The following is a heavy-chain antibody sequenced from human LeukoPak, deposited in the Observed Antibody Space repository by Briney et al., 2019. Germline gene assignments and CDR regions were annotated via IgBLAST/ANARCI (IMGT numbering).Heavy chain of an antibody. CDR2: INHSGST. J-gene: IGHJ5*02. CDR3: ARVEHIVVVTAIQNWFDP. V-gene: IGHV4-34*01. CDR1: GGSFSGYY. Sequence: PSETLSLTCAVYGGSFSGYYWSWIRQPPGKGLEWIGEINHSGSTNYNPSLKSRVNISVDTSKNQFSLKLSSVTAADTAVYYCARVEHIVVVTAIQNWFDPWGQGTLVTVSS. D-gene: IGHD2-21*02.